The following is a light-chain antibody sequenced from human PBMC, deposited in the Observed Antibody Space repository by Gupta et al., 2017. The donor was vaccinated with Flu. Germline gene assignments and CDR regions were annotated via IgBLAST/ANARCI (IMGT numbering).Light chain of an antibody. CDR3: QAWDSGTCG. V-gene: IGLV3-1*01. CDR2: QDT. CDR1: QLGDIY. Sequence: SYELTQPPSVSVSPGQTASLTCSGDQLGDIYVSWYQQKPGQSPVLVIYQDTQRPAGIPERFSGSNSGNTATLTISGTQAMDEADYYCQAWDSGTCGFGGGTKLTVL. J-gene: IGLJ2*01.